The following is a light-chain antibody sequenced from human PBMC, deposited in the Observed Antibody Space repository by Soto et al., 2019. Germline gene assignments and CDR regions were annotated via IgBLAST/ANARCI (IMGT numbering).Light chain of an antibody. J-gene: IGKJ4*01. CDR1: QSVSSY. V-gene: IGKV3-11*01. CDR3: QHRANWPLT. CDR2: DAS. Sequence: EIVLTKSPSTLSLSPGERATLSCRASQSVSSYLDWYQQKPGQAPRLLIYDASNRATGIPARFSGSGSGTDFTLTISSLEPEDFAVYYCQHRANWPLTFGGRTKVDVK.